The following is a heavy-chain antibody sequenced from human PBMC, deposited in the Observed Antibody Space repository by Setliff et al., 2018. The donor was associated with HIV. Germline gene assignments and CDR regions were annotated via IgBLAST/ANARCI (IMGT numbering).Heavy chain of an antibody. CDR2: IHYSGAT. Sequence: SETLSLTCTVSGGSISSHYWIWIRQPPGKGLEWIGYIHYSGATNYNPSLKSRVTISLDTSRTQFSLRLSSVTAADTAVYYCARHSITLVVGVPERDDAFDIWGQGTMVTVSS. D-gene: IGHD3-22*01. CDR1: GGSISSHY. J-gene: IGHJ3*02. V-gene: IGHV4-59*08. CDR3: ARHSITLVVGVPERDDAFDI.